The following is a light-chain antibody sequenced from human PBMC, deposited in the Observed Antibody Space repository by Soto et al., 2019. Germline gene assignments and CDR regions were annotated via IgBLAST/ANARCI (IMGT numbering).Light chain of an antibody. Sequence: LTQPRSVSGSPGQSVTISCTGTSSDVGGYNYVSWYQQHPGKAPKLMIYDVSKRPSGVPDRFSGSKSGNTASLTISGLQAEDEADYYCCSYAGSYTYVFGTGTKATVL. V-gene: IGLV2-11*01. CDR1: SSDVGGYNY. J-gene: IGLJ1*01. CDR3: CSYAGSYTYV. CDR2: DVS.